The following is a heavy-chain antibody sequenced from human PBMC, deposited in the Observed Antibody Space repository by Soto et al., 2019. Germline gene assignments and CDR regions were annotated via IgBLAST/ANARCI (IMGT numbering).Heavy chain of an antibody. V-gene: IGHV3-53*01. Sequence: PGGSLRLSCIPSGFIVSHNYVSWVRQAPGTGLEWVSVIYSSGATYYADSVKGRFTISRDDSKNTLYLQMNSLRAEDTAVYYCARGITGTTFDYWGQGTLVTVSS. CDR3: ARGITGTTFDY. CDR1: GFIVSHNY. J-gene: IGHJ4*02. D-gene: IGHD1-20*01. CDR2: IYSSGAT.